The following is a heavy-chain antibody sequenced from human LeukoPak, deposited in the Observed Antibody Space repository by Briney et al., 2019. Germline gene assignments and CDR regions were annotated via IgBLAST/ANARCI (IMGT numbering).Heavy chain of an antibody. V-gene: IGHV3-74*01. CDR1: GFTFSNCW. Sequence: GGSLRLSCAASGFTFSNCWMHWVRQAPGKGLEWVSRIQSDGRTTSYADSVKGRFTISRDNAKNTLYLQMNSLRAEDTAVYYCARDMYYYNSSAFYHYYYGMDVWGQGTTVTISS. CDR2: IQSDGRTT. J-gene: IGHJ6*02. CDR3: ARDMYYYNSSAFYHYYYGMDV. D-gene: IGHD3-22*01.